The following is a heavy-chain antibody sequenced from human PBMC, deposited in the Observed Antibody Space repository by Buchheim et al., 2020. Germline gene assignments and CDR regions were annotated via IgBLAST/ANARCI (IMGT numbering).Heavy chain of an antibody. CDR2: IYYSGST. CDR1: GGSISSYY. Sequence: QVQLQESGPGLVKPSETLSLTCTVSGGSISSYYWSWIRQPPGKGLEWIGYIYYSGSTNYNPSLKSRVTISVDTSKNQFSLKLSSVTAADTAVYYCARLNSQGWFDPWGQGTL. CDR3: ARLNSQGWFDP. J-gene: IGHJ5*02. D-gene: IGHD2/OR15-2a*01. V-gene: IGHV4-59*08.